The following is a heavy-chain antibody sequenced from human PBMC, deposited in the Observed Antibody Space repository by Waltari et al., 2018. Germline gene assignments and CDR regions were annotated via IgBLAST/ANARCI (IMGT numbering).Heavy chain of an antibody. D-gene: IGHD2-15*01. Sequence: WGGVRQAPEKGREWIGQIHRSGRTYYNPSLESRVSVSMDTSNNKFFLKLSSAIAADTAVYYCARDRGRGLYFDSWGQGTLVTVSP. CDR3: ARDRGRGLYFDS. V-gene: IGHV4-4*02. CDR2: IHRSGRT. J-gene: IGHJ4*02.